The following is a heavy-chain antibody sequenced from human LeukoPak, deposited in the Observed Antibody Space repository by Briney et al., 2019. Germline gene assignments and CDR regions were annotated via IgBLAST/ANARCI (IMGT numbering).Heavy chain of an antibody. Sequence: GRSLRLSCAASGFTFSNAWMSWVRQAPGKGLEWVGRIKSKTDGGTTDYAAPVKGRFTISRDDSKNTLYLQMNSLKTEDTAVYYCTTDRRNGLFDYWGQGTLVTVSS. J-gene: IGHJ4*02. D-gene: IGHD1-1*01. CDR1: GFTFSNAW. CDR2: IKSKTDGGTT. CDR3: TTDRRNGLFDY. V-gene: IGHV3-15*01.